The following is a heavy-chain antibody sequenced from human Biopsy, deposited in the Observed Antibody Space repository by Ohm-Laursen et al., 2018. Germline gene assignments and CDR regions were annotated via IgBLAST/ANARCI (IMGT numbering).Heavy chain of an antibody. J-gene: IGHJ2*01. CDR3: ASAGYNPDWNFDL. CDR2: IYFTGRT. D-gene: IGHD5-18*01. Sequence: SDTLSLTCTVSGGPIDSYYWSWIRQPPGKALEWIGYIYFTGRTSYNPSLKSRVTMSVNTSKKQFSLRRSSVTAADTAVYYCASAGYNPDWNFDLWGRGTRVTVSS. V-gene: IGHV4-59*07. CDR1: GGPIDSYY.